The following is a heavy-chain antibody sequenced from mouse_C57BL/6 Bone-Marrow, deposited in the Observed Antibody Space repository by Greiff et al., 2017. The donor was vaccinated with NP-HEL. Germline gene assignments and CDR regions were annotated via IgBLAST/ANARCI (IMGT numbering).Heavy chain of an antibody. V-gene: IGHV5-6*01. CDR3: ARHRWLPGRMDY. CDR1: GFTFSSYG. Sequence: EVKLLESGGDLVKPGGSLKLSCAASGFTFSSYGMSWVRQTPDKRLEWVATISSGGGYTNYPDSVKGRFTISMDNAKNTLDLQIRSRKSEDTAMYYCARHRWLPGRMDYWGQGTSVTVSS. J-gene: IGHJ4*01. D-gene: IGHD2-3*01. CDR2: ISSGGGYT.